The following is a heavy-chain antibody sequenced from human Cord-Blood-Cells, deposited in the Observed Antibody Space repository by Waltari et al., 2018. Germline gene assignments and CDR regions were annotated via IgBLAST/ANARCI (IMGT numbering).Heavy chain of an antibody. J-gene: IGHJ5*02. V-gene: IGHV1-2*04. CDR3: AREGMLGQGWFDP. CDR2: INPNRGGT. D-gene: IGHD7-27*01. Sequence: QVQLVQSGAEVKKPGASVKVSCKASGYTFTGYYMHWVRQAPGQGLEWMGWINPNRGGTNYAQKFQGWVTMTRDTSISTAYMELSRLRSDDTAVYYCAREGMLGQGWFDPWGQGTLVTVSS. CDR1: GYTFTGYY.